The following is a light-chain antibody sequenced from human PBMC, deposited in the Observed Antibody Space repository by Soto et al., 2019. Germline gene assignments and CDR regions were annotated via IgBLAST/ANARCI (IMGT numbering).Light chain of an antibody. CDR1: QGVRRF. Sequence: IQLTQSPYSLSASAGDRVTITCRASQGVRRFLALYQQKPGKAPKHLIYTISTLQSGVPSRFSGSGSGTDFTLTISSLQPEDFATYYCQQHNSYPLTFGGGTRWIS. V-gene: IGKV1-9*01. CDR3: QQHNSYPLT. CDR2: TIS. J-gene: IGKJ4*01.